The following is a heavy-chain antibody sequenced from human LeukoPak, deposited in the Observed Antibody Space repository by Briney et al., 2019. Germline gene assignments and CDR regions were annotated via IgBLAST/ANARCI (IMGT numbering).Heavy chain of an antibody. J-gene: IGHJ4*02. CDR2: INPGGSST. Sequence: GGSLRLSCSASGFTFSSYWMHWVRQVPGKGLVWVSRINPGGSSTAYADSVKGRFTISRDNAKNTLYLQMDSLRAEDTAIYYCARSNQADDYWGQGTLVTVSS. V-gene: IGHV3-74*01. D-gene: IGHD1-14*01. CDR1: GFTFSSYW. CDR3: ARSNQADDY.